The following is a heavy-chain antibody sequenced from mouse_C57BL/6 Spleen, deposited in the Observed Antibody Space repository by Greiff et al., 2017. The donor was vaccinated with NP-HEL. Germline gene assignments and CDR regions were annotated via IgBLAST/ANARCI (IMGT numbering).Heavy chain of an antibody. D-gene: IGHD3-2*02. CDR3: ARWGDSSGYYAMDY. CDR2: IYPGSGNT. Sequence: QVQLQQSGPELVKPGASVKISCKASGYSFTSYYIHWVKQRPGQGLEWIGWIYPGSGNTKYNEKFKGKATLTADTSSSTAYMQLSSLTSEDSAVYYCARWGDSSGYYAMDYWGQGTSVTVSS. CDR1: GYSFTSYY. J-gene: IGHJ4*01. V-gene: IGHV1-66*01.